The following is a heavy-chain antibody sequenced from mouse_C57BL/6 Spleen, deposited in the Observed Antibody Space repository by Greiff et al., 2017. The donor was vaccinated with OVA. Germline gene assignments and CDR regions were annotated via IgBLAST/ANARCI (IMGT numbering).Heavy chain of an antibody. CDR2: ISSGSSTI. V-gene: IGHV5-17*01. CDR1: GFTFSDYG. CDR3: AGGYGAYYFDY. J-gene: IGHJ2*01. Sequence: EVQLVESGGGLVKPGGSLKLSCAASGFTFSDYGMHWVRQAPEKGLEWVAYISSGSSTIYYADTVKGRFTISRDNAKNTLFLQKTSLRSEDTAVDYCAGGYGAYYFDYWGQGTTLTVSS. D-gene: IGHD3-1*01.